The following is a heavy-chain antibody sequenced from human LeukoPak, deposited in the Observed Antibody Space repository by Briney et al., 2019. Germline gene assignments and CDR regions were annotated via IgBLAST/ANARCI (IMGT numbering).Heavy chain of an antibody. CDR1: GYSISSGYY. J-gene: IGHJ3*02. D-gene: IGHD3-10*01. Sequence: PSETLSLTCTVSGYSISSGYYWGWIRPPPGKGLEWIGRIYTSGSTNYNPSLKSRVTMSVDTSKNQFSLKLSSVTAADTAVYYCASRYYGSGSVFDIWGQGTMVTVSS. CDR3: ASRYYGSGSVFDI. V-gene: IGHV4-38-2*02. CDR2: IYTSGST.